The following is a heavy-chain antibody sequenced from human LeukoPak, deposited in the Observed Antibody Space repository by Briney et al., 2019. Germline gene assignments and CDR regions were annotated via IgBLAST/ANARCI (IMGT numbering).Heavy chain of an antibody. CDR1: GFIFNNFG. V-gene: IGHV3-23*01. Sequence: GGSLRLSCAASGFIFNNFGLIWVRQAPGKALEWVSAISNDGGGTTYADFVKGRFTISRDNSKNTLFLQMNSLRAEDTALYYCAKGGSGYFLDLWGQGTLVTVSS. D-gene: IGHD3-22*01. CDR2: ISNDGGGT. CDR3: AKGGSGYFLDL. J-gene: IGHJ5*02.